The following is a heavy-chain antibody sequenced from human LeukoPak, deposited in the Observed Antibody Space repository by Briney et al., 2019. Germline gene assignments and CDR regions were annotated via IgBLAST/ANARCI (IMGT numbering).Heavy chain of an antibody. Sequence: SETLSLTCAVYGGSFSGYYWSWNRQPPGKGLEWIGEINHSGSTNYNPSLKSRVTISVDTSKNQFSLKLSSVTAADTAVYYCARSAGYSYLPNYYYGMDAWGQGTTVTVSS. J-gene: IGHJ6*02. CDR1: GGSFSGYY. CDR3: ARSAGYSYLPNYYYGMDA. CDR2: INHSGST. V-gene: IGHV4-34*01. D-gene: IGHD5-18*01.